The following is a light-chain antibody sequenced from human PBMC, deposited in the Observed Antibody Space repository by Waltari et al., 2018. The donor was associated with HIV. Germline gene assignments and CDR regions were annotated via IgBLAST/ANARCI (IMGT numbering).Light chain of an antibody. V-gene: IGLV3-25*03. CDR1: VLTKQY. J-gene: IGLJ3*02. Sequence: SYELTQPHSVSVSRGQTARITRSGEVLTKQYNYWYQQKPGQAPVLVIYKDKERPSGIPERCSGSSTGTTVTLTISGVQAEDEADYYCQSADSSTTYWVFGGGTKLTVL. CDR2: KDK. CDR3: QSADSSTTYWV.